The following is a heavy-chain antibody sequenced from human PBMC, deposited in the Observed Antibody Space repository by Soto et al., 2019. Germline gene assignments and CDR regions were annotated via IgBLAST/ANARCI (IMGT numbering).Heavy chain of an antibody. CDR1: GGSVGSGAYY. CDR2: IQYSGDT. D-gene: IGHD3-22*01. J-gene: IGHJ3*01. CDR3: ARHDYSDRAFDL. Sequence: KTSETLSLTCIVSGGSVGSGAYYWSWIRQPPGNALEWIGYIQYSGDTNYNSSLKSRVTISVDMSRNRFSLKLTSVTAADTAFYYCARHDYSDRAFDLWGQGTMVTVSS. V-gene: IGHV4-61*08.